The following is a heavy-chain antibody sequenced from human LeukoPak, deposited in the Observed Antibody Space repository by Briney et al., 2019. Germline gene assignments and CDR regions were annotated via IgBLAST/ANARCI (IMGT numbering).Heavy chain of an antibody. V-gene: IGHV4-4*07. CDR2: IYTTGSA. D-gene: IGHD1-26*01. J-gene: IGHJ4*02. Sequence: PSETLSLTCTVSDGSISSYYWNWIRQPAGKGLEWIGRIYTTGSANYNPSLKSRVTMSVDTSKNQFSLKLSSVTAAGTAVYYCARSSGSYRLDYWGQGSLVTVSS. CDR3: ARSSGSYRLDY. CDR1: DGSISSYY.